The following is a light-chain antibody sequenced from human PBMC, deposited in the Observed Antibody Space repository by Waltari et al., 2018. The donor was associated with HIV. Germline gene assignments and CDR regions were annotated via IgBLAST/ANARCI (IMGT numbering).Light chain of an antibody. CDR2: YKN. V-gene: IGLV1-51*01. CDR3: GTWDSSVSAGV. J-gene: IGLJ3*02. CDR1: TSNVGKNY. Sequence: QSVLTQPPSVSAAPGQKVTISCSGSTSNVGKNYVSCYQQFPETAPKLIIDYKNKRPTGIPDRFYGAKSGTSATLNIAGLQTGDEADYYCGTWDSSVSAGVFGGGSKLTVL.